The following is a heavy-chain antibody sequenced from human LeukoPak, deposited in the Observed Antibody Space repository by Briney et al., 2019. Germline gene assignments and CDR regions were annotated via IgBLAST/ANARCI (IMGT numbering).Heavy chain of an antibody. J-gene: IGHJ3*02. Sequence: AGGSLRLSCVASGFTFDDYAMHWVRQAPGKGLEWVSSISWNSGSIGYADSVKGRFTISRDNAKNSLYLQMNSLRAEDTALYYCAKGSRYSSGPDAFDIWGQGTMVTVSS. CDR2: ISWNSGSI. CDR3: AKGSRYSSGPDAFDI. CDR1: GFTFDDYA. V-gene: IGHV3-9*01. D-gene: IGHD6-19*01.